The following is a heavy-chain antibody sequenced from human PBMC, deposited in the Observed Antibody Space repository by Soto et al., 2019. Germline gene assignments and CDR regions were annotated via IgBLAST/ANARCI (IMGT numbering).Heavy chain of an antibody. CDR1: GFIFSKYY. V-gene: IGHV1-46*01. CDR3: ARDNSYPTPWWFDP. CDR2: INPSGTRT. D-gene: IGHD2-15*01. J-gene: IGHJ5*02. Sequence: ASVKVSCKASGFIFSKYYMHWVRQAPGQGLEWVGIINPSGTRTSCAPKFQGRVTMTRDTSTSTVYMELSSLTSDDTAVYYCARDNSYPTPWWFDPWGRGTXVTVSS.